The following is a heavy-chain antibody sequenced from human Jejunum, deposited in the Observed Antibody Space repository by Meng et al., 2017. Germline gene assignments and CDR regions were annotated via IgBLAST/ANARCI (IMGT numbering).Heavy chain of an antibody. CDR1: GASISSSNW. D-gene: IGHD6-6*01. CDR3: ARVDSSASFDY. Sequence: QAQPQESGPGLVKPSGTPSLTCAVSGASISSSNWWSWVRQSPGKGLEWIGEIYHRGNINYNPSLKSQVTISVDKSKNQFSLKLNSVTAADTAVYYCARVDSSASFDYWGQGTLVTVSS. V-gene: IGHV4-4*02. CDR2: IYHRGNI. J-gene: IGHJ4*02.